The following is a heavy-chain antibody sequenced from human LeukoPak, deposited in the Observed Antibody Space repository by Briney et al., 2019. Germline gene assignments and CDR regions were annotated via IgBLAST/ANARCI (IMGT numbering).Heavy chain of an antibody. V-gene: IGHV1-69*01. CDR3: ARXAXYCSGGSCXLPDLSYFDY. CDR1: GGTFSSYA. D-gene: IGHD2-15*01. CDR2: IIPIFGTA. Sequence: SVKVSCKASGGTFSSYAISWVRQAPGQGLEWMGGIIPIFGTANYAQKFQGRVTITADESTSTAYMELSSLRSEDTAVYYCARXAXYCSGGSCXLPDLSYFDYWGQGTLVTVSS. J-gene: IGHJ4*02.